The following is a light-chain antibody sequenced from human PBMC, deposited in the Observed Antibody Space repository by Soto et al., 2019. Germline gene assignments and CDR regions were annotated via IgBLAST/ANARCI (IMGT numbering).Light chain of an antibody. CDR3: QQSYSIPFT. Sequence: DIQMSQSPSTLSASIGDRVTITCRASQSISNWLAWYQRKPGKAPKLLIYAASSLQSGVPLRFSGSGSGTDFTLTISSLQPEDFATYYCQQSYSIPFTFGQGTRLEIK. V-gene: IGKV1-39*01. CDR2: AAS. J-gene: IGKJ5*01. CDR1: QSISNW.